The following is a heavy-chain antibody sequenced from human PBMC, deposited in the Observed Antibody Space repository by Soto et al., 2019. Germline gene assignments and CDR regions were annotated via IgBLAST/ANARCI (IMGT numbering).Heavy chain of an antibody. Sequence: QVQLEQSGAEVKKPGSSVKVSCKASGGTLSDHGVAWLRQAPGQGLEWMGGTIPVFNTAKYAQKFQGRVTVTADKFKNIAYMELSRLRSEHTAFYFCARGVYGSVNYYTGQSAFDIWGQGTMVIVSS. CDR1: GGTLSDHG. CDR2: TIPVFNTA. V-gene: IGHV1-69*06. J-gene: IGHJ3*02. D-gene: IGHD3-10*01. CDR3: ARGVYGSVNYYTGQSAFDI.